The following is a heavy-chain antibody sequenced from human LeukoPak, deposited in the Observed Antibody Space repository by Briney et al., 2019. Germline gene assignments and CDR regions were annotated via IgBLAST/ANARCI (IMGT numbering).Heavy chain of an antibody. V-gene: IGHV4-34*01. CDR3: ARGRRYYDSSGYWY. Sequence: PSETLSLTCAVYGGAFSGYYWSWIRQPPGKWREWIGEINHSGSTNYNPSLKSRVTISVDTSKNQFSLKLSSMTAADTAVYYCARGRRYYDSSGYWYWGQRTLVTVSS. CDR1: GGAFSGYY. J-gene: IGHJ4*02. D-gene: IGHD3-22*01. CDR2: INHSGST.